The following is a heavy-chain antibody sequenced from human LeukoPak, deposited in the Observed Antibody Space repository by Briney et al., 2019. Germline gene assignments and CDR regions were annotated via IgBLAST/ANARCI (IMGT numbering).Heavy chain of an antibody. CDR2: IYYSGNT. J-gene: IGHJ4*02. V-gene: IGHV4-59*01. CDR3: ARAGYDSSGYYIPFGY. Sequence: SETLSLTCTVSGGSISSYYWSWIRQPPGKGLEWIGYIYYSGNTNYNPSLKSRVTISVDTSKNQFSLKLSSVTAADTAVYYCARAGYDSSGYYIPFGYWGQGTLVTVSS. D-gene: IGHD3-22*01. CDR1: GGSISSYY.